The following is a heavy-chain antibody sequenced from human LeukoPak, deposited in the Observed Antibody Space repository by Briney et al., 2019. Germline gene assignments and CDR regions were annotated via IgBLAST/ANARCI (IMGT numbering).Heavy chain of an antibody. J-gene: IGHJ1*01. CDR3: ARSTVTTPAEYFQH. CDR2: INHSGST. D-gene: IGHD4-17*01. CDR1: GGSFSGYY. V-gene: IGHV4-34*01. Sequence: SETLSLTCAVYGGSFSGYYWSWIRQPPGKGLEWIGEINHSGSTNYNPSLKSRVTISVDTSKNQFSLKLSSVTAADTAVYYCARSTVTTPAEYFQHWGQGTLVTVSS.